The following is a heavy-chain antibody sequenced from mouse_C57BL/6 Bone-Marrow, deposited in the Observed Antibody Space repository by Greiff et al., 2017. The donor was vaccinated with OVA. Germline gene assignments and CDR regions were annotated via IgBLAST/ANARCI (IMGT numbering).Heavy chain of an antibody. V-gene: IGHV1-50*01. D-gene: IGHD2-2*01. CDR2: IDPSDSYP. CDR1: GYTFTSYW. CDR3: ARGGYHWYFDV. Sequence: QVQLQQSGAELVKPGASVKLSCKASGYTFTSYWMQWVKQRPGQGLEWIGEIDPSDSYPNYNQKFKGKATLTVDTSSSTAYMQLSSLTSEDSAVYYCARGGYHWYFDVWGTGTTVTVSS. J-gene: IGHJ1*03.